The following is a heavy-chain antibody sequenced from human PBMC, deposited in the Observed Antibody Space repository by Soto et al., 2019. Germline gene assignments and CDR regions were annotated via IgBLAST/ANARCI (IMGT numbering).Heavy chain of an antibody. CDR3: AKHLIAVAGYLHGMDV. V-gene: IGHV3-30*18. CDR1: GFTFSSYG. D-gene: IGHD6-19*01. Sequence: QVQLVESGGGVVQPGRSLRLSCAASGFTFSSYGMHWVRQAPGKGLEWVAVISHAGSNKYFADSVKGRFTISRDNSQNTLYLQMNSLRAEDTAVYYCAKHLIAVAGYLHGMDVWGQGTTVTVSS. J-gene: IGHJ6*02. CDR2: ISHAGSNK.